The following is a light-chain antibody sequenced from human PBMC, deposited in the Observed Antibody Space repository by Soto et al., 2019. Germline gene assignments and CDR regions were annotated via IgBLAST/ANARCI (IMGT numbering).Light chain of an antibody. CDR1: QSISSY. V-gene: IGKV1-39*01. CDR3: QQSYSTPLT. J-gene: IGKJ4*01. CDR2: AAS. Sequence: DIQMTQSPSSLSASVGVRVTITCRASQSISSYLNWYQQKPGKAPKLLIYAASRLQCGFPSRFSGSESGTDFTLTISSLQADDFATYYCQQSYSTPLTFGGATKVQIK.